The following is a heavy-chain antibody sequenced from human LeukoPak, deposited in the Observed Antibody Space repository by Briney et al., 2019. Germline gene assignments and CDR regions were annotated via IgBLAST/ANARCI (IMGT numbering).Heavy chain of an antibody. J-gene: IGHJ4*02. Sequence: ASVKVSCKASGYTFTNYDINWVRQATGQGLEWMGWMNPNSGYTGYAQKFQGRVTMTRNTSISTAYMELSSLRYEDTAVYYCATDYTDYSLDYWGQGTLVTVSS. CDR1: GYTFTNYD. V-gene: IGHV1-8*01. CDR3: ATDYTDYSLDY. CDR2: MNPNSGYT. D-gene: IGHD4-11*01.